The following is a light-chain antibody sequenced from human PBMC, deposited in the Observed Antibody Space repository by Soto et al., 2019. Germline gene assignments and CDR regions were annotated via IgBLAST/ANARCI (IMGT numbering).Light chain of an antibody. CDR1: ASTIGRNY. J-gene: IGLJ1*01. CDR2: RNS. V-gene: IGLV1-47*01. CDR3: AAWDDNLSGLYV. Sequence: QSALTPSPSESGPPGQRGTISCAGRASTIGRNYVYWYQQLPGTAPKLLIYRNSQRPSGVPDRFSGSKSGTSASLAISGLRSEDEADYYCAAWDDNLSGLYVFGAGTKVTVL.